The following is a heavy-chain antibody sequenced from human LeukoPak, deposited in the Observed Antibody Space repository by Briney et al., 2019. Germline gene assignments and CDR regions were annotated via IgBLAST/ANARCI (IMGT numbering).Heavy chain of an antibody. D-gene: IGHD1-26*01. CDR3: AKAFRIVGIGNPDDAFDV. V-gene: IGHV3-74*01. Sequence: GGSLRLSCAASGFTFSSYWMHWVRQAPGKGLVWVSRISSDGSATNYAASVKGRFTLSRDNSENTLYLQLNSLRAEDSGIYYCAKAFRIVGIGNPDDAFDVWGQGTVVTVSS. CDR1: GFTFSSYW. J-gene: IGHJ3*01. CDR2: ISSDGSAT.